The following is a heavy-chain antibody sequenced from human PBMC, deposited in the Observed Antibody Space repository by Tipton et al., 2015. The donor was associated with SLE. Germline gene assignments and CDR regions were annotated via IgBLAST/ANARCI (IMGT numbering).Heavy chain of an antibody. CDR2: ISTANGHT. Sequence: QLVQSGAEVKKPGASVKGSCKTFGYTFTSYPINWVRQAPGQGLEWMGWISTANGHTNYAENIQGRVTMTTYTSTSTAYMELRSLRSADTAVYYCARDGTGPVALDYWGQGTLVTVSS. J-gene: IGHJ4*02. CDR3: ARDGTGPVALDY. V-gene: IGHV1-18*01. D-gene: IGHD2-8*02. CDR1: GYTFTSYP.